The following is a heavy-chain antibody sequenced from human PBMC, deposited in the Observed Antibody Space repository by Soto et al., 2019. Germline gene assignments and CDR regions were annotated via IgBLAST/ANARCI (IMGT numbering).Heavy chain of an antibody. CDR2: IYYSGST. CDR1: GGSVSSGSYY. CDR3: ARESAARRYFDY. J-gene: IGHJ4*02. D-gene: IGHD6-6*01. Sequence: QVQLQESGPGLVKPSETLSLTCTVSGGSVSSGSYYWSWIRQPPGKGLEWFGYIYYSGSTNYNPSLKSRVTISVDTSKNQFSLKLSSVTAADTAVYYCARESAARRYFDYWGQGTLVTVSS. V-gene: IGHV4-61*01.